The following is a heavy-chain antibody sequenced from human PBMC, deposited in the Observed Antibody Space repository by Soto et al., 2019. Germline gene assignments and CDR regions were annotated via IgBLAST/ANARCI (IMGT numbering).Heavy chain of an antibody. V-gene: IGHV4-59*01. CDR1: GGSISGYY. CDR2: IYYSGST. J-gene: IGHJ4*02. D-gene: IGHD5-12*01. Sequence: PSETLSLTCTVSGGSISGYYWSWIRQPPGKGLEWIGYIYYSGSTNYNPSLKSRVTISVDTSKNQFSLKLSSATAADTAVYYCARAVEMATTVDYWGQGTLVTVSS. CDR3: ARAVEMATTVDY.